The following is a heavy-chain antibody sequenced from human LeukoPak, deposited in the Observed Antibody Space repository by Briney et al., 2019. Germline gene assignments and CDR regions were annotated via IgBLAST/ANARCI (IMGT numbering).Heavy chain of an antibody. CDR3: ARCYCSGGSCYPDY. Sequence: SETLSLTCTVSGVSISSSTFYWGWIRQPPGKGLEWIGNIYYSGSTNYNPSLKSRITISVDTSKNQFSLKLSSVTAADTAVYYSARCYCSGGSCYPDYWGQGTLVTVSS. V-gene: IGHV4-39*01. CDR2: IYYSGST. D-gene: IGHD2-15*01. CDR1: GVSISSSTFY. J-gene: IGHJ4*02.